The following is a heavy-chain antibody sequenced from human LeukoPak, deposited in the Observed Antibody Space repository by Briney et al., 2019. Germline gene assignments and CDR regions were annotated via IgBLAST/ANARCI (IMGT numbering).Heavy chain of an antibody. CDR1: GYTFTGYY. CDR2: INPNSGGT. Sequence: ASVNVSCKASGYTFTGYYMHWVRQAPGQGLEWMGRINPNSGGTNYAQKFQGRVTMTRDTSISTAYMELSSLRSEDTAVYYCARELDSSGCFWGQGTLVTVSS. D-gene: IGHD3-22*01. CDR3: ARELDSSGCF. V-gene: IGHV1-2*06. J-gene: IGHJ4*02.